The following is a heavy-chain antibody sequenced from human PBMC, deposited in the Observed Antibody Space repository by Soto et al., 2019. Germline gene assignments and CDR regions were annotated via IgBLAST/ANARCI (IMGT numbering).Heavy chain of an antibody. Sequence: SETLSLTCTVSGGSISSGGYYWSWIRQHPGKGLEWIGYIYYSGSTYYNPSLKSRVTISVDTSKNQFSLKLSSVTAADTAVYYCARAPTRGSSWSFDYWGQGTLVTVSS. CDR1: GGSISSGGYY. J-gene: IGHJ4*02. CDR3: ARAPTRGSSWSFDY. D-gene: IGHD6-13*01. V-gene: IGHV4-31*03. CDR2: IYYSGST.